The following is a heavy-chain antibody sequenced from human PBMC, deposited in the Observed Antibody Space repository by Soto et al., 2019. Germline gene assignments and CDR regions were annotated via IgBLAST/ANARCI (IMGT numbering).Heavy chain of an antibody. Sequence: PGGSLRLSCAASGFTFSSYGMHWVRQAPGKGLEWVAVIWYDGSNKYYADSVKGRFTISRDNSKNTLYLQMNSLRAEDTAVYYCARDGFRDSIAVAGTDPSPTLDYWGQGTLVTVSS. CDR2: IWYDGSNK. J-gene: IGHJ4*02. V-gene: IGHV3-33*01. CDR1: GFTFSSYG. CDR3: ARDGFRDSIAVAGTDPSPTLDY. D-gene: IGHD6-19*01.